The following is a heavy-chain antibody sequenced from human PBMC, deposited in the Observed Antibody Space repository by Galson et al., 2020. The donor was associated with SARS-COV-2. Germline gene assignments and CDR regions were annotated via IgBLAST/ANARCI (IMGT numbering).Heavy chain of an antibody. CDR1: GLSLSSFV. V-gene: IGHV3-30*04. D-gene: IGHD6-19*01. Sequence: GGSLRLSCVASGLSLSSFVMHWVRQAPGKGPEWVAGISNDGKSEHYTDSVKGRLTISRDNSKNMLYLQMSSLRVEDTAFYYCAREGYSSGRAPAFDFWGQGTTVTVSS. CDR3: AREGYSSGRAPAFDF. CDR2: ISNDGKSE. J-gene: IGHJ3*01.